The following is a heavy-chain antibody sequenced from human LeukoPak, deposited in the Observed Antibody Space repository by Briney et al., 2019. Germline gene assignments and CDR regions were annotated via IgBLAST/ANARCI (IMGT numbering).Heavy chain of an antibody. V-gene: IGHV1-2*02. CDR1: GYSFTNYG. J-gene: IGHJ4*02. CDR3: VREGNELLSKNFDY. CDR2: INPHSGGT. Sequence: ASVKVSCKASGYSFTNYGFSWVRQAPGQGLEWMGYINPHSGGTSSPQKFQGRVAMTTDTSISAAYMELSSLISDDTAMYYCVREGNELLSKNFDYWGQGTLVTVSS. D-gene: IGHD2-21*02.